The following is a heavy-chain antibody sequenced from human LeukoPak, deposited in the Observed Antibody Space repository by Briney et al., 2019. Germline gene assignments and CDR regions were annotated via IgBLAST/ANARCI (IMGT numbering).Heavy chain of an antibody. V-gene: IGHV4-59*01. CDR2: IYYSGST. Sequence: SETLSLTCTVSGGSISSYYWSWIRQPPGKGLEWIGYIYYSGSTNYNPSLKSRVTISVDTSKNQFSLKLSSVTAADTAVYYCARDQITMVRGVIPSYYYYGMDVWSQGTTVTVSS. D-gene: IGHD3-10*01. CDR1: GGSISSYY. J-gene: IGHJ6*02. CDR3: ARDQITMVRGVIPSYYYYGMDV.